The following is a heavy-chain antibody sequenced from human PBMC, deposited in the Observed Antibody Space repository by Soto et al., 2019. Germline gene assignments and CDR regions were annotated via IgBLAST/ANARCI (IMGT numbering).Heavy chain of an antibody. CDR2: ISGSGDST. V-gene: IGHV3-23*01. Sequence: GGSLSLSCAASGFTFSSYALSWVRQAPGKGLEWVSGISGSGDSTNYADSVKGRFTISRDNSENTVYLQMNSLRAEDTAVYYCAKRFCTSTTCLSLDFYYYIGVWGEGTTVTVSS. CDR3: AKRFCTSTTCLSLDFYYYIGV. CDR1: GFTFSSYA. D-gene: IGHD2-2*01. J-gene: IGHJ6*03.